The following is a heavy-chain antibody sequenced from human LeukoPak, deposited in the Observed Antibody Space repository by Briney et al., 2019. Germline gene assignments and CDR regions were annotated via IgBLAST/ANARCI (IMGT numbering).Heavy chain of an antibody. CDR3: ARELYSNYEDSYYYYGMDV. Sequence: SVKVSCKASGYTFTSYGISWVRQAPGQGLEWMGGIIPIFGTANYAQKFQGRVTITADESTSTAYMELSSLRSEDTAVYYCARELYSNYEDSYYYYGMDVWGQGTTVTVSS. D-gene: IGHD4-11*01. CDR2: IIPIFGTA. J-gene: IGHJ6*02. CDR1: GYTFTSYG. V-gene: IGHV1-69*13.